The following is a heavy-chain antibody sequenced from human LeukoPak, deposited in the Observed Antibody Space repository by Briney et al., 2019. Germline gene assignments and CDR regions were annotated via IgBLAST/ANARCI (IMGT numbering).Heavy chain of an antibody. Sequence: TLSLTCAVSGGSISSGGYSWSWIRQPPGKGLEWIGYIYHSGSTYYNPSLKSRVTISVDRSKNQFSLKLSSVTAADTAVYYCARCPTYCSSTSCSYYYGMDVWGQGTTVTVSS. CDR2: IYHSGST. D-gene: IGHD2-2*01. CDR1: GGSISSGGYS. V-gene: IGHV4-30-2*01. CDR3: ARCPTYCSSTSCSYYYGMDV. J-gene: IGHJ6*02.